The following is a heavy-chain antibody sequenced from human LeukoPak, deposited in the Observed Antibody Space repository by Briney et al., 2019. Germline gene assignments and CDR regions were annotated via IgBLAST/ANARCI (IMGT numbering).Heavy chain of an antibody. CDR2: ISGRSDNT. J-gene: IGHJ4*02. Sequence: PGASLRPSCAASGFIISNYAMYWVRQAPGKGLEWVSAISGRSDNTYYADSVKGRFTLSRDSSKNTLYLQMNSLRADDTAVYYCAKWGDYDVLTGYYVSDFWGQGTLVTVSS. D-gene: IGHD3-9*01. CDR3: AKWGDYDVLTGYYVSDF. V-gene: IGHV3-23*01. CDR1: GFIISNYA.